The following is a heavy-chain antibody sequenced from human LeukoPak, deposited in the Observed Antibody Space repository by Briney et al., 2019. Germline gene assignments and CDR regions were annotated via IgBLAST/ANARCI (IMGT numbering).Heavy chain of an antibody. Sequence: GGSLRLSCAASGFTFSSYGMHWVRQAPGKGLESVAVIWYDGSNKYYADSVKGRFTISRDNSKNTLYLQMNSLRAEDTAVYYCTRAPGATVTYFDHWGQGTLVTVSS. CDR2: IWYDGSNK. CDR1: GFTFSSYG. CDR3: TRAPGATVTYFDH. V-gene: IGHV3-33*01. D-gene: IGHD4-17*01. J-gene: IGHJ4*02.